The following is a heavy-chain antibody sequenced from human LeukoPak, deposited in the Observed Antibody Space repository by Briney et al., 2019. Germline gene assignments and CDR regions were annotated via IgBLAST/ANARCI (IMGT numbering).Heavy chain of an antibody. Sequence: SETLSLTCAVSGYSISSGYYWGWIRQPPGKGLEWIGSIYHSGSTYYNPSLKSRVTISVDTSKNQFSLKLSSVTAADTAVYYCARVMGYCSGGSCYSFDYWGQGTLVTVSS. CDR1: GYSISSGYY. CDR3: ARVMGYCSGGSCYSFDY. CDR2: IYHSGST. V-gene: IGHV4-38-2*01. J-gene: IGHJ4*02. D-gene: IGHD2-15*01.